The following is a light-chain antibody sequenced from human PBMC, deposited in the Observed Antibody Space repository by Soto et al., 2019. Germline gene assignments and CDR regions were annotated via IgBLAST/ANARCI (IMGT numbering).Light chain of an antibody. V-gene: IGKV3-11*01. J-gene: IGKJ2*01. CDR1: QSVSSS. CDR3: QQRSNWPRT. Sequence: EIVLTQSPATLSLSPGERATLSCRASQSVSSSLAWFQHKPGQAPRLLIYDASNRATGIPARFSGSGSGTDFTLTIRSLEPEDFAIYYGQQRSNWPRTFGQGTKLEIK. CDR2: DAS.